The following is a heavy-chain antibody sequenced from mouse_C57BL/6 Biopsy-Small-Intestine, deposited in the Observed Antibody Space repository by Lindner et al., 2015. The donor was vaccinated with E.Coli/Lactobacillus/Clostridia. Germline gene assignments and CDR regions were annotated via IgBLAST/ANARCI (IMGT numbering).Heavy chain of an antibody. CDR2: VDPEDGET. CDR3: ARPPLEGFAN. J-gene: IGHJ3*01. Sequence: VQLQESGAELVKPGASVKLSCTASGFNIKDYYVHWVKQRTGQGLEWIGRVDPEDGETKYAPEFQGKATITADTSSNTAYLQLSSLTSEDTAVYYCARPPLEGFANWGQGTLVTVSA. V-gene: IGHV14-2*01. CDR1: GFNIKDYY.